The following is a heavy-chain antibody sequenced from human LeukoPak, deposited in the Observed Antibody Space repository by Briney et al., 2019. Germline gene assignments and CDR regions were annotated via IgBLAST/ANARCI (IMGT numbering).Heavy chain of an antibody. D-gene: IGHD5-24*01. J-gene: IGHJ3*02. V-gene: IGHV3-21*01. CDR2: ISSSSSYI. CDR1: GFTFSSYS. CDR3: ASLTRWLQWEKGDAFDI. Sequence: GGSLRLSCAASGFTFSSYSMNWVRQAPGEGLEWVSSISSSSSYIYYADSVKGRFTISRDNAKNSLYLQMNSLRAEDTAVYYCASLTRWLQWEKGDAFDIWGQGTMVTVSS.